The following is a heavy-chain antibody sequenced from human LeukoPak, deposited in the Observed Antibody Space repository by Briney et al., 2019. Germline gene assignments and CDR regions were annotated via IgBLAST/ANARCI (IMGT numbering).Heavy chain of an antibody. V-gene: IGHV3-21*01. CDR1: GFTFSSYS. CDR3: ARAGNYYGRHTNWFDP. CDR2: ISSGASYI. J-gene: IGHJ5*02. Sequence: AGGSLRLSCAASGFTFSSYSMNWVRQAPGKGLEWVSSISSGASYIYYADSVKGRFTISRDNAKNSLYLQMNSLRAEDTAVYYCARAGNYYGRHTNWFDPWGQGTLVTVSS. D-gene: IGHD3-10*01.